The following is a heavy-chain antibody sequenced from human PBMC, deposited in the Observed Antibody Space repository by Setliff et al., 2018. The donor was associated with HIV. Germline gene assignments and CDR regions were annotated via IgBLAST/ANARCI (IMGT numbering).Heavy chain of an antibody. CDR2: IKPKTDGGTT. V-gene: IGHV3-15*01. J-gene: IGHJ1*01. Sequence: PGGSLRLSCAASGFTFRNAWMSWVRQAPGKGLEWVGHIKPKTDGGTTDHAAPVKGRFTISRDDSKNTLYLQMNSLKTEDTAVYYCTTGGSSGPKHWGQGTLVTVSS. CDR3: TTGGSSGPKH. CDR1: GFTFRNAW. D-gene: IGHD6-19*01.